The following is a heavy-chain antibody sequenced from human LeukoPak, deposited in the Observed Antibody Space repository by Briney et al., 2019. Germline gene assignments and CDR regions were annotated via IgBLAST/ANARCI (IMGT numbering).Heavy chain of an antibody. CDR3: TRGRPGYYFDY. CDR2: IYTSGNT. CDR1: GFTVSNYY. J-gene: IGHJ4*02. D-gene: IGHD1-14*01. Sequence: GGSLRLSCAASGFTVSNYYISWVRQAPGKGLEWVSSIYTSGNTNYADSVEGRFTISRDNSQNTLYLQMNSLRAEDTALYYCTRGRPGYYFDYWGQGILVTVSS. V-gene: IGHV3-66*01.